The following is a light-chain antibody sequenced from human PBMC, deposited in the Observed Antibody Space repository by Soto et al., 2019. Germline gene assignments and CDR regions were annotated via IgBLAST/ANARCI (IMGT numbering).Light chain of an antibody. Sequence: DIQMIQSPSSLSASVGDRVTITCRASQGIYNYLAWYQQKPGKVPKVLIYAASTLQSGVPSRFSDSGSGTDFTLTISSLQPEDVATYYCQKYNSAPLTFGGGTKVEIK. CDR3: QKYNSAPLT. V-gene: IGKV1-27*01. CDR1: QGIYNY. J-gene: IGKJ4*01. CDR2: AAS.